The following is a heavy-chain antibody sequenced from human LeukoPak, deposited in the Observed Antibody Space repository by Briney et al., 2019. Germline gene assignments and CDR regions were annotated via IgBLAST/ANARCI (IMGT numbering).Heavy chain of an antibody. CDR2: IRGSGDNT. Sequence: PGGSLRLSCAASGFTFRSYAMSWVRQAPGKGLEWVSAIRGSGDNTYYADSVKGRFTISRDNSKNTLFLQMNSLTAEDTAVYYCAKDVGGTYPYYFNYWGQGILVTVS. V-gene: IGHV3-23*01. CDR1: GFTFRSYA. J-gene: IGHJ4*02. CDR3: AKDVGGTYPYYFNY. D-gene: IGHD1-26*01.